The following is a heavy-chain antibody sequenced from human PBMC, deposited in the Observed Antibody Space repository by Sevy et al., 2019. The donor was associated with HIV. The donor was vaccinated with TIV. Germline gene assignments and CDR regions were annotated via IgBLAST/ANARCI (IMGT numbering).Heavy chain of an antibody. D-gene: IGHD3-10*01. V-gene: IGHV3-23*01. J-gene: IGHJ1*01. CDR1: GFTFSAYA. Sequence: GGSLRLSCAASGFTFSAYAMICVRQAPGKGLEWVSCINSRGGSTYYADSVKGRFSISRDTSKNTLYLQMNSLRAEDTAVYYCATLRGGLYGSGYFQNWGQGTQVTVSS. CDR2: INSRGGST. CDR3: ATLRGGLYGSGYFQN.